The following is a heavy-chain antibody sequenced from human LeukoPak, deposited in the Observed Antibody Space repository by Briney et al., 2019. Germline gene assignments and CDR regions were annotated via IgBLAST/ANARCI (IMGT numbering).Heavy chain of an antibody. CDR3: ATYTLSQFWSGYYHFDY. CDR2: IIPMFGTS. CDR1: GGIFISYA. D-gene: IGHD3-3*01. J-gene: IGHJ4*02. Sequence: SVKVSCKASGGIFISYAVSWVRQAPGQGLEWMGGIIPMFGTSNYAQKFQGRVTITTDESTTTAYMELSSLSSEDTAVYYCATYTLSQFWSGYYHFDYWGQGTLVSVSS. V-gene: IGHV1-69*05.